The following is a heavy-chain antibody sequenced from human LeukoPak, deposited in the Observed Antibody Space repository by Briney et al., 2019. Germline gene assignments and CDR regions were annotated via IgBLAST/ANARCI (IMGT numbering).Heavy chain of an antibody. Sequence: GESLQISCKGSGYSFTGYWIGWVRQMPGKGLEWMGITYPGDSATRYSPSFQGQVTISADRSISTAYQQWSSLKASDTAIYYCARVRDTSGYFDYGYWGQGTLVTVSS. CDR1: GYSFTGYW. CDR2: TYPGDSAT. CDR3: ARVRDTSGYFDYGY. V-gene: IGHV5-51*01. J-gene: IGHJ4*02. D-gene: IGHD3-22*01.